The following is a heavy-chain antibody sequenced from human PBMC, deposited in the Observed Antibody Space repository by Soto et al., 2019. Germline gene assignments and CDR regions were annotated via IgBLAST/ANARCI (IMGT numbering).Heavy chain of an antibody. V-gene: IGHV3-7*05. CDR1: GFSFSHHW. D-gene: IGHD3-16*01. Sequence: EVQVVESGGGLVQPGGSLRLSCAASGFSFSHHWMTWVRQAPGKGLEWVASLNQDGSEIYYVDSAKGRFTISRDNAKNSLYLQMNVLRAEDTAVYYCIPRGAWGQGTLVSVSS. CDR3: IPRGA. CDR2: LNQDGSEI. J-gene: IGHJ5*02.